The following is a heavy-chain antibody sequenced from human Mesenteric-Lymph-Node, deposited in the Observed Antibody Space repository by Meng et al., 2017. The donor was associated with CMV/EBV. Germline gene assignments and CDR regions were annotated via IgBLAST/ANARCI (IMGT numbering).Heavy chain of an antibody. CDR1: GFTFSDYG. Sequence: GESLKISCAASGFTFSDYGMHWVRQAPGQGLEWMGWINPNSGGTNYAQKFQGRVTMTRDTSISTAYMGLSRLRSDDTAVYYCARVGGDSGDYWGQGTLVTVSS. CDR2: INPNSGGT. CDR3: ARVGGDSGDY. D-gene: IGHD3-10*01. V-gene: IGHV1-2*02. J-gene: IGHJ4*02.